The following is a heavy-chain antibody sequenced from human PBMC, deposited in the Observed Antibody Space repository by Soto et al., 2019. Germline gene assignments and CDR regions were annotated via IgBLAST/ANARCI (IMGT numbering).Heavy chain of an antibody. CDR3: ARGPLIIGGYPYYFDY. V-gene: IGHV1-69*05. CDR2: IIPIFGTA. D-gene: IGHD2-15*01. J-gene: IGHJ4*02. Sequence: SVKVSCKASGGTFSSYAISWVRQAPGQGLEWMGGIIPIFGTANYAQKFQGRVTMTTDTSTSTAFMELRSLRSDDTAVYYCARGPLIIGGYPYYFDYWGQGTPVTVSS. CDR1: GGTFSSYA.